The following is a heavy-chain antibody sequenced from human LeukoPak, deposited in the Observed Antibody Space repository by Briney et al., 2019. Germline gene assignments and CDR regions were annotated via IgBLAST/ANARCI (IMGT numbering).Heavy chain of an antibody. CDR2: IKSKTNGGTT. V-gene: IGHV3-15*01. CDR3: TWVGPRYYFDY. CDR1: GFTVSSNY. D-gene: IGHD1-26*01. J-gene: IGHJ4*02. Sequence: GGSLRLSCAASGFTVSSNYMNWVRQAPGKGLEWVGRIKSKTNGGTTDYAAPVKGRFTISRDDSKNTLYLQINSLKTEDTAVYYCTWVGPRYYFDYWGQGTLVTVSS.